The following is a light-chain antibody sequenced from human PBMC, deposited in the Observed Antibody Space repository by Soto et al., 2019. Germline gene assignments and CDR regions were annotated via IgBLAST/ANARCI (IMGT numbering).Light chain of an antibody. CDR3: QQYSTSLT. J-gene: IGKJ4*02. V-gene: IGKV3-15*01. Sequence: EIFMTQSPATLSVSPGEKVILSCRASESVGSTLAWYQQKPGQAPRLHIRGASTRATGVPARFSGSGSGTEFTLTISSLQSEDFAVYYCQQYSTSLTFGGGTTLEIK. CDR2: GAS. CDR1: ESVGST.